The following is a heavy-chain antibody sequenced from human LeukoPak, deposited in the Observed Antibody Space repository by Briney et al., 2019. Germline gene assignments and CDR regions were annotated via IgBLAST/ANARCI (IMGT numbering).Heavy chain of an antibody. J-gene: IGHJ4*02. D-gene: IGHD5-24*01. CDR1: GDSINSGGYY. V-gene: IGHV4-31*03. Sequence: SQTLSLTCTVSGDSINSGGYYWTWIRQHPGRGLEWIGYIFYSGSTYYNPSLKSRVTISVDTSKNQFSLKLSSVTAADTAVYYCARGRRDGYKLDYWGQGTLVTVSS. CDR2: IFYSGST. CDR3: ARGRRDGYKLDY.